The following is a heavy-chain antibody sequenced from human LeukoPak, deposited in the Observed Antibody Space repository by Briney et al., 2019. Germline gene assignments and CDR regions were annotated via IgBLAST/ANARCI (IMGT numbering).Heavy chain of an antibody. V-gene: IGHV4-39*02. CDR1: GGSLITRSYN. J-gene: IGHJ4*02. Sequence: PSETLSLTCTVPGGSLITRSYNWGWIRQPPGKGLEWIGSIYYRGSTNYNPSLKSRSTIYVETSKTHCSLRLTSVNAAATAVINCASRGVAVENYFDKWGQGSLGTVSS. D-gene: IGHD6-19*01. CDR2: IYYRGST. CDR3: ASRGVAVENYFDK.